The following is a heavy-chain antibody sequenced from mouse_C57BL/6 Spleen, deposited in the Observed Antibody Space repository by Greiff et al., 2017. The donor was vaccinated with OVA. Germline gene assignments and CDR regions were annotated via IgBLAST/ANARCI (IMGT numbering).Heavy chain of an antibody. CDR1: GFTFSSYA. V-gene: IGHV5-9-1*02. CDR2: ISSGGDYI. Sequence: EVQRVESGEGLVKPGGSLKLSCAASGFTFSSYAMSWVRQTPEKRLEWVAYISSGGDYIYYADTVKGRFTISRDTARNTLYLQMSSLKSEDTAMYYCTRDYYGSSPSWFAYWGQGTLVTVSA. J-gene: IGHJ3*01. D-gene: IGHD1-1*01. CDR3: TRDYYGSSPSWFAY.